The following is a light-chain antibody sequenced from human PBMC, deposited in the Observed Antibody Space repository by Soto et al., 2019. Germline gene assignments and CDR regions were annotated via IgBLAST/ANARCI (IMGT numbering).Light chain of an antibody. CDR3: GSFIHVWV. CDR2: EVN. CDR1: GSDAGYFKY. V-gene: IGLV2-14*01. Sequence: QSALTQPASVSASPGQSITISCTATGSDAGYFKYVSWYQQQTGKAPKLIIYEVNKRPSGISNRFSGSKSGTTASLTISGLQPEDEAYYYCGSFIHVWVFGGGTQLTVL. J-gene: IGLJ7*01.